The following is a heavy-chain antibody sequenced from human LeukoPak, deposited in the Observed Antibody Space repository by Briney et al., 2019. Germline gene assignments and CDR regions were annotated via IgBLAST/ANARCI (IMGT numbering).Heavy chain of an antibody. CDR3: ASGVGSYHPFDH. Sequence: GGSLRLSCAASGFTFRTFWMHWVRQAPGKGLVWVSRINSDGSSTDYADSVRGRFTISRDNAKNTLYLQMSSLRAEDTAVYYCASGVGSYHPFDHWGQGAVVTVSS. CDR2: INSDGSST. V-gene: IGHV3-74*01. CDR1: GFTFRTFW. D-gene: IGHD3-16*02. J-gene: IGHJ4*02.